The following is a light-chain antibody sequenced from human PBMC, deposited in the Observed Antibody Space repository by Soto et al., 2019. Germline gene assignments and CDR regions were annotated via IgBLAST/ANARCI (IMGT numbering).Light chain of an antibody. Sequence: QSVLTQSPSASGTPGQRVTISCSGSSSNIGSNTVNWYQHLPGTAPNLLIYSSNQRPSGVPDRFSGSKSGTSASLAISGLQSEDEADYYCAAWDDSLNGPVFGGGTQLTVL. CDR1: SSNIGSNT. CDR2: SSN. CDR3: AAWDDSLNGPV. J-gene: IGLJ3*02. V-gene: IGLV1-44*01.